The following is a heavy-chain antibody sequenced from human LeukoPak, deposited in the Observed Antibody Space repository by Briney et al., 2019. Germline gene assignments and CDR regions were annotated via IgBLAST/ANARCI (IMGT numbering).Heavy chain of an antibody. V-gene: IGHV4-61*09. CDR1: GGSISSGSDY. D-gene: IGHD3-10*01. CDR2: MYTSGST. Sequence: SETLSLTCTVSGGSISSGSDYCSWLRRPAGSGLEWIGHMYTSGSTHYNRSLNSRVPISVDKSKNQFSLKLSYVTAADTAVYYCARGAYFYGSGINWFDPWGQGTLVTVSS. J-gene: IGHJ5*02. CDR3: ARGAYFYGSGINWFDP.